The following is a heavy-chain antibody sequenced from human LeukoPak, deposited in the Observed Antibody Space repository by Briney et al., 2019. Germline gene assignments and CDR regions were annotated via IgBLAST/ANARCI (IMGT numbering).Heavy chain of an antibody. Sequence: ASVKVSCKASGYTFTSYGISWVRQAPGQGLEWMGWISAYSGNTNYAQKLQGRVTMTTDTSTSTAYMELRSLRSDDTAVYYCAKDPRLADPPFDIWGQGTMVTVSS. CDR2: ISAYSGNT. V-gene: IGHV1-18*01. J-gene: IGHJ3*02. D-gene: IGHD6-19*01. CDR3: AKDPRLADPPFDI. CDR1: GYTFTSYG.